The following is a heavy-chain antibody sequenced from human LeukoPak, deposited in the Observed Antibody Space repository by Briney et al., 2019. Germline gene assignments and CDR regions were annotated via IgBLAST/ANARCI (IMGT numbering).Heavy chain of an antibody. CDR2: ISSSRSYI. J-gene: IGHJ4*02. CDR1: GFTFSSYS. CDR3: ARFIAAPYYFDW. V-gene: IGHV3-21*01. Sequence: PGGSLRLSCAASGFTFSSYSMNWVRQAPGKGLEWVSFISSSRSYIYYADSVKGRFTISRDNDKNSLYLQMNSLRAEDTAVYYCARFIAAPYYFDWGGRGTLVTVSS. D-gene: IGHD6-13*01.